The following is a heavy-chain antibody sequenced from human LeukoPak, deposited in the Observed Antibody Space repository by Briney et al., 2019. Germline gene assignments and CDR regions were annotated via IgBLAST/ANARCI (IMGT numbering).Heavy chain of an antibody. CDR1: GFTFSSYG. CDR2: ISYDGSNK. V-gene: IGHV3-30*18. J-gene: IGHJ4*02. CDR3: AKVWGYLGDKDY. D-gene: IGHD7-27*01. Sequence: GRSLRLSCAASGFTFSSYGMHWVRQAPGKGLEWVAVISYDGSNKYYADSVKGRFTISRDNSKNTLYLQMNSLRAEDTAVYYCAKVWGYLGDKDYWGQGTLVTVSS.